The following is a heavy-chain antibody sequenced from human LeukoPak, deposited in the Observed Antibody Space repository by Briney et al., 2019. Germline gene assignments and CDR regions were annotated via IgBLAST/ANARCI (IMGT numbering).Heavy chain of an antibody. J-gene: IGHJ4*02. V-gene: IGHV4-31*03. CDR2: IYYSGST. Sequence: SQTLSLTCTVSGGSISSGGYYWSWIRQHPGKGLEWIGYIYYSGSTYYNPFLKSRVTISVDTSKNQFSLKLSSVTAADTAVYYCARGLLAVVEYFDYWGQGTLVTVSS. CDR3: ARGLLAVVEYFDY. CDR1: GGSISSGGYY. D-gene: IGHD2-15*01.